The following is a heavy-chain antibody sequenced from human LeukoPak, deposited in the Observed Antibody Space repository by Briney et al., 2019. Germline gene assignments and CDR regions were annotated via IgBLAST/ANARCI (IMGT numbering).Heavy chain of an antibody. Sequence: ASVKVSCKASGYTFTSYGISWGRQAPGQGLEWRGWISAYNGNTNYAQKLQGRVTMTPDTSTSPAYMELRSLRSDDTAVSYCGRDSPSSGWAPLYYYYGMDVWGQGPTVTVSS. CDR2: ISAYNGNT. CDR1: GYTFTSYG. J-gene: IGHJ6*02. D-gene: IGHD6-19*01. CDR3: GRDSPSSGWAPLYYYYGMDV. V-gene: IGHV1-18*01.